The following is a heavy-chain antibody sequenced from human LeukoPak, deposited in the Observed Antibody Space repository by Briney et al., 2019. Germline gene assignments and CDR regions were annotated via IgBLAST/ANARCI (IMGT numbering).Heavy chain of an antibody. Sequence: PSETLSLTCAVSAASFSSHYWTWIRQSPGKGLEWIGYISYIGSTNYNPSLKSRVTISIDTSRNQFSLKLRSVTAADTAVYYCARDLVTVTKGFDIWGQGTMVSVSS. CDR2: ISYIGST. CDR3: ARDLVTVTKGFDI. V-gene: IGHV4-59*11. J-gene: IGHJ3*02. CDR1: AASFSSHY. D-gene: IGHD4-17*01.